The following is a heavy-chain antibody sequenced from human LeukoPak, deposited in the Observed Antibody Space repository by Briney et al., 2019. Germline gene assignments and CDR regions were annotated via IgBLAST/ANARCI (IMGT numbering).Heavy chain of an antibody. D-gene: IGHD3-3*01. CDR1: GGSISSYY. CDR2: IYYSGST. Sequence: SETLSLTCTVSGGSISSYYWSWIRQPPGKGLEWIGYIYYSGSTNYNPSLKSRVTISVDTSKNQFSLKLSSVTAADTAVYYCARRASGYWGYFQHWGQGTLVTVSS. V-gene: IGHV4-59*08. CDR3: ARRASGYWGYFQH. J-gene: IGHJ1*01.